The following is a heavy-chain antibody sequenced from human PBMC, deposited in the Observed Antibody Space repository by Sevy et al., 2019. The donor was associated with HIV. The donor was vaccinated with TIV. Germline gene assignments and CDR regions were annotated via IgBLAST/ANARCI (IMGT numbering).Heavy chain of an antibody. D-gene: IGHD3-22*01. Sequence: ASVKVSCKASGYTFTSYGISWVRQAPGQGLEWMGWISAYNGNTNYAQNVQGRVTMTTDTSTSTAYMELRSLRSDDTAVYYCARDGDGDSSGYYYVGYYYGMDVWGQGTTVTVSS. CDR3: ARDGDGDSSGYYYVGYYYGMDV. J-gene: IGHJ6*02. CDR1: GYTFTSYG. V-gene: IGHV1-18*01. CDR2: ISAYNGNT.